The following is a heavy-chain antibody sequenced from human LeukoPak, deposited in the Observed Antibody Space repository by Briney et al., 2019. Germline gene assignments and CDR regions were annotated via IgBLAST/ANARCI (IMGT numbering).Heavy chain of an antibody. V-gene: IGHV3-21*04. J-gene: IGHJ4*02. CDR3: AKGTTTVTTRGSDY. Sequence: GGSLRLSCAASGFTFSSYSMNWVRQAPGKGLEWVSSISSSSSYIYYADSVKGRFTISRDNAKNSLYLQMNSLRAGDTAVYYCAKGTTTVTTRGSDYWGQGTLVTVSS. CDR2: ISSSSSYI. D-gene: IGHD4-17*01. CDR1: GFTFSSYS.